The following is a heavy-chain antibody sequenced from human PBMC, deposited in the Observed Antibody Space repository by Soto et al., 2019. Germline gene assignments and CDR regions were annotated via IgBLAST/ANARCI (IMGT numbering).Heavy chain of an antibody. D-gene: IGHD3-10*01. CDR2: IYYSGST. CDR3: ARVGGSGSYLGYWFDP. CDR1: GGSISSGGYY. V-gene: IGHV4-31*01. Sequence: SETLSLTCTVSGGSISSGGYYWSWIRQHPGKGLEWIGYIYYSGSTYYNPSLKSLVTISVDTSKNQFSLKLSSVTAADTAVYYCARVGGSGSYLGYWFDPWGQGTLVTVSS. J-gene: IGHJ5*02.